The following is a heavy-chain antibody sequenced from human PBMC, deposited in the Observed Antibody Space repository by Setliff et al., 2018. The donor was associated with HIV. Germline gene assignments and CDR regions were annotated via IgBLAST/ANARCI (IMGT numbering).Heavy chain of an antibody. Sequence: KTSETLSLTCTVSGGSISSSSYYWGWIRQPPGKGLEWIGSIYYSGSTYYNPSLKSRVTISVDTSTNQFSLKLTSVTAADTAVYYCARDRRGSGSFFPSWFDPWGQGTLVTVSS. J-gene: IGHJ5*02. CDR3: ARDRRGSGSFFPSWFDP. V-gene: IGHV4-39*02. CDR1: GGSISSSSYY. CDR2: IYYSGST. D-gene: IGHD3-10*01.